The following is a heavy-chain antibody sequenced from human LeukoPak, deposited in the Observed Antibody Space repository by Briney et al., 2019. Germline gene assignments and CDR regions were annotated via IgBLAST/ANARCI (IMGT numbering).Heavy chain of an antibody. V-gene: IGHV1-2*02. CDR2: INPNSGDT. CDR3: ASGWSITGWYNNWFDP. Sequence: GASVKVSCKTSGYTFSSYLISWVRQVPGQGLEWMGWINPNSGDTNYAQKFQGRVTMTRDTSITTVYMELSRLRSDDTAVYFCASGWSITGWYNNWFDPWGQGTLVTVSS. J-gene: IGHJ5*02. D-gene: IGHD6-19*01. CDR1: GYTFSSYL.